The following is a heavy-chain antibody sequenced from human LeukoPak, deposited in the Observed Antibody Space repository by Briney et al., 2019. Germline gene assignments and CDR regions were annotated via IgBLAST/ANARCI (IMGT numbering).Heavy chain of an antibody. V-gene: IGHV3-74*01. D-gene: IGHD3-16*01. CDR3: ARGAWGYSVHFDN. J-gene: IGHJ4*02. CDR1: GFPLSSFW. CDR2: INSDGTDT. Sequence: GSLSLSCATSGFPLSSFWMHWVRQPPGKGLVWVSRINSDGTDTNYADSAKGRFTISRDNTKNTVYLQMNSLGAEDTAVYYCARGAWGYSVHFDNWGQGALVTVSS.